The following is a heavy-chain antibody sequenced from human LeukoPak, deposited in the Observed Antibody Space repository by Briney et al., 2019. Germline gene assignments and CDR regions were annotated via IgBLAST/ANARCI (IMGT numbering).Heavy chain of an antibody. J-gene: IGHJ3*02. CDR2: INPSSGGT. Sequence: GASVKVSCKASGYSFTGYYLHWVRRAPGQGLEWMGIINPSSGGTSYAQKFQGRVTMTRATSTSTVYMELSSLRPEDTAVYYCARDPSYCGGDCYAFDIWGQGTMVTVSS. CDR1: GYSFTGYY. V-gene: IGHV1-46*01. CDR3: ARDPSYCGGDCYAFDI. D-gene: IGHD2-21*02.